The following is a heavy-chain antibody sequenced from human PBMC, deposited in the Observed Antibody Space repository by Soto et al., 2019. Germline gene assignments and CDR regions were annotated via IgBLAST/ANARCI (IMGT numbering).Heavy chain of an antibody. CDR1: GFTFSSYA. Sequence: GGSLRLSCAASGFTFSSYAMSWVRQAPGKGLEWVSAISGSVGSTYYADSVKGRFTISRDNSKNTLYLQMNSLRAEDTAVYYCAKDGSGGGFNWFDPWGQGTLVTVSS. V-gene: IGHV3-23*01. J-gene: IGHJ5*02. CDR2: ISGSVGST. D-gene: IGHD3-10*01. CDR3: AKDGSGGGFNWFDP.